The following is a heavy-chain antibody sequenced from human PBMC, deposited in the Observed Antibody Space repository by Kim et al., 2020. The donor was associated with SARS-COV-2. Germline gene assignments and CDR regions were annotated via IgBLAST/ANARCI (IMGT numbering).Heavy chain of an antibody. V-gene: IGHV3-7*01. J-gene: IGHJ4*02. D-gene: IGHD3-22*01. Sequence: VDSVEGRFTISRDNAKNSLYLKMNGLRAEDTAVYYCAREIYDSSGYYPDYWGQGTLVTVSS. CDR3: AREIYDSSGYYPDY.